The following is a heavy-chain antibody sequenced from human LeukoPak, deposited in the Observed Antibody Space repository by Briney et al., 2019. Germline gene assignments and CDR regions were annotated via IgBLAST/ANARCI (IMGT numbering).Heavy chain of an antibody. CDR2: INHSGST. J-gene: IGHJ4*02. CDR1: GGSFSGYY. Sequence: SETLSLTCAVYGGSFSGYYWSWIRQPPGKGLEWIGEINHSGSTNYNPSLKSRVTISVDTSKNQFSLKLGSVTAADTAVYYCARGKLTEFDYWGQGTLVTVSS. CDR3: ARGKLTEFDY. V-gene: IGHV4-34*01. D-gene: IGHD1-14*01.